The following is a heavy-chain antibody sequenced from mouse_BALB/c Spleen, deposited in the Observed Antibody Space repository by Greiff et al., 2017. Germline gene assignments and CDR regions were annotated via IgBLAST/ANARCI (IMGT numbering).Heavy chain of an antibody. J-gene: IGHJ2*01. D-gene: IGHD2-3*01. CDR1: GFTFSSFG. CDR2: ISSGSSTI. V-gene: IGHV5-17*02. CDR3: ARSFYYYFDY. Sequence: EVQLVESGGGLVQPGGSRKLSCAASGFTFSSFGMHWVRQAPEKGLEWVAYISSGSSTIYYADTVKGRFTISRDHPKNTLFLQMTSLRSEDTAMYYCARSFYYYFDYWGQGTTLTVSS.